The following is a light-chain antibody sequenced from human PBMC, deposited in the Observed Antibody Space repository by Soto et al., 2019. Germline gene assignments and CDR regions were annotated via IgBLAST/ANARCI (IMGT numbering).Light chain of an antibody. V-gene: IGLV1-40*01. CDR3: QSYDSSLSGYV. J-gene: IGLJ1*01. CDR2: GSI. Sequence: QAVVTQPPSVSGAPGQRVTISCTGSNSNIGAGYDVHWYQQLPGTAPKLLIYGSINRPSGVPDRFSGSKSGTSASLAITGLQAEDEADYYCQSYDSSLSGYVFGTGTKLTVL. CDR1: NSNIGAGYD.